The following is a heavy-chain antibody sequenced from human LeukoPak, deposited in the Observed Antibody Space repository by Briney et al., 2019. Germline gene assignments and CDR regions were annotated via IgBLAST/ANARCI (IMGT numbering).Heavy chain of an antibody. D-gene: IGHD6-13*01. J-gene: IGHJ5*02. CDR2: TYYRSKWYN. Sequence: SQTLSLTCAISGDSVSSNSAAWNWIRRSPSRGLEWLGRTYYRSKWYNDYAVSVKSRITINPDTSKNQFSLQLNSVTPEDTAVYYCAREGSSSWYDVRGWFDPWGQGTLVTVSS. V-gene: IGHV6-1*01. CDR3: AREGSSSWYDVRGWFDP. CDR1: GDSVSSNSAA.